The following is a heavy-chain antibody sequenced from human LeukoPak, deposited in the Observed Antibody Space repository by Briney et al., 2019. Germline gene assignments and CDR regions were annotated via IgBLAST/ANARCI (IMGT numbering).Heavy chain of an antibody. CDR3: AVRRLATNAFDI. V-gene: IGHV3-72*01. D-gene: IGHD5-12*01. CDR2: RRNKAKSVAA. Sequence: GGSLRRSCAASGFNFSDHYMEWVRPAPGKGLGGVRGRRNKAKSVAADDAATVKGRFTISRDDSENTVFLQMNGVKTEDTAVYYCAVRRLATNAFDIWGLGTMVTVSS. J-gene: IGHJ3*02. CDR1: GFNFSDHY.